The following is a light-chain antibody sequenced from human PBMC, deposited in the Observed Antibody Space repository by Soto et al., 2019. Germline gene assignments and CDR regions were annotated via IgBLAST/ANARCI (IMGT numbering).Light chain of an antibody. CDR3: QQYNSYSHT. V-gene: IGKV1-5*01. J-gene: IGKJ1*01. CDR1: QSISSW. Sequence: DIQMTQSPSTLSASVGDRVTITCRASQSISSWLAWYQQKPGKAPKLLIYDASSLESGVPSRFSGSGSGTEFTLTISSLQPDDCATYYCQQYNSYSHTFGQGTKVEIK. CDR2: DAS.